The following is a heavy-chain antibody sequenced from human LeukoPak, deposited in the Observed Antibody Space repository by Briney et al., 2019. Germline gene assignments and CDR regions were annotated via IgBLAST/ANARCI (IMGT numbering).Heavy chain of an antibody. D-gene: IGHD6-13*01. Sequence: SETLSLTCTVSGGSISSYYWSWIRQPPGKGLEWIGCIYYSGSTNYNPSLKSRVTISVDTSKNQFSLKLSSVTAADTAVYYCARDGIGSSSWVGAFDIWGQGTMVTVSS. V-gene: IGHV4-59*01. CDR1: GGSISSYY. J-gene: IGHJ3*02. CDR3: ARDGIGSSSWVGAFDI. CDR2: IYYSGST.